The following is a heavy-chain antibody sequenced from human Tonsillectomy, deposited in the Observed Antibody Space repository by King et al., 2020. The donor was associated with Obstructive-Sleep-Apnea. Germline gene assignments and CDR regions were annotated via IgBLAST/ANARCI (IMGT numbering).Heavy chain of an antibody. D-gene: IGHD3-9*01. J-gene: IGHJ6*02. Sequence: VQLVESGGGVVQPGRSLRLSCAASGFTFSGYAMHWVRQAPGKGLEWVAVISDDGSNKYYADSVKGRFTISRDNFKNTLSLQMNSLRAEDTALYYCAREYYDILTGFSYYYYGMDVWGQGTTVTVSS. V-gene: IGHV3-30-3*01. CDR2: ISDDGSNK. CDR3: AREYYDILTGFSYYYYGMDV. CDR1: GFTFSGYA.